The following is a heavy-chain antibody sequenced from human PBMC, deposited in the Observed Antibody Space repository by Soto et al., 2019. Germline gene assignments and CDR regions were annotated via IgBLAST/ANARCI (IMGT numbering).Heavy chain of an antibody. J-gene: IGHJ6*02. CDR2: ISYDGRNK. Sequence: QVQLVESGGGVVQPGRSVRLSCAASGFTFSSYGMHWVRQAPGKGLEWVAVISYDGRNKYYADSVKGRFTISRDNSKNTLYLQMNSLRAEDTAVYYCPKDQRYSSSWYPGNSYYYGMDVWGQGTTVTVSS. D-gene: IGHD6-13*01. V-gene: IGHV3-30*18. CDR1: GFTFSSYG. CDR3: PKDQRYSSSWYPGNSYYYGMDV.